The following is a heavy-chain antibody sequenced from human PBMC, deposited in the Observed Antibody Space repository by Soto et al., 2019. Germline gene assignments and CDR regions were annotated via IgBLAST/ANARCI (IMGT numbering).Heavy chain of an antibody. CDR2: ISYDGSNK. CDR3: AKDLGHGGRGAFDI. D-gene: IGHD7-27*01. V-gene: IGHV3-30*18. CDR1: GFTFSSYG. Sequence: QVQLVESGEGVGQPGRSLRLSCAASGFTFSSYGMHWVRQAPGKGLEWVATISYDGSNKYYADSVKGRFTISRDNSKNTLYLQMNSLRTEDTDVYYCAKDLGHGGRGAFDIWGQGTMVTVSS. J-gene: IGHJ3*02.